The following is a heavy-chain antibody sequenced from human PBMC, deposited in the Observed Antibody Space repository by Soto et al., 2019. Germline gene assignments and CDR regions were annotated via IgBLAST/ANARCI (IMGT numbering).Heavy chain of an antibody. D-gene: IGHD2-21*01. V-gene: IGHV1-69*01. CDR2: IIPVFAKT. Sequence: QVQLVQSGAEVKKPGSSVKVSCKASGYTFTTFGISWVRQAPGQGLEWLGGIIPVFAKTTYAQKFRGRITLTADEATSTAYMELSRLTSDDTAIYYCAREGGGEYDSASYKPWWFDPWGRGTLVTVSS. CDR3: AREGGGEYDSASYKPWWFDP. CDR1: GYTFTTFG. J-gene: IGHJ5*02.